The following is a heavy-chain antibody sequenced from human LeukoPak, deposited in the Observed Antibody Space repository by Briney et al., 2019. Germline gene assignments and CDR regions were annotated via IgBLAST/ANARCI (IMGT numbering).Heavy chain of an antibody. Sequence: SVKVSCKASGYTFTSYGISWVRQAPGQGLEWMGGIIPIFGTANYAQKFQGRVTITADESTSTAYMELSSLRSEDTAVYYCAREGHVDTVFDIWGQGTMVTVSS. D-gene: IGHD5-18*01. CDR3: AREGHVDTVFDI. CDR2: IIPIFGTA. V-gene: IGHV1-69*13. J-gene: IGHJ3*02. CDR1: GYTFTSYG.